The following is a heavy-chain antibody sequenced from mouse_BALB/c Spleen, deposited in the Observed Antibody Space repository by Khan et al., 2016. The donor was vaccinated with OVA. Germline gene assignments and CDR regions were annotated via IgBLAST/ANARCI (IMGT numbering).Heavy chain of an antibody. J-gene: IGHJ4*01. CDR1: GFSLTNYG. CDR2: MWSDGST. D-gene: IGHD2-10*01. CDR3: ARQPYYHYNVMDY. V-gene: IGHV2-6-1*01. Sequence: QVQLKESGPGLVAPSQSLSITCTISGFSLTNYGVHWVRQPPGKGLEWLVLMWSDGSTTYNSALKSRLTISKDNSKSQVFLKMNSLQTDDTAMSFCARQPYYHYNVMDYWGQGTSVTVSS.